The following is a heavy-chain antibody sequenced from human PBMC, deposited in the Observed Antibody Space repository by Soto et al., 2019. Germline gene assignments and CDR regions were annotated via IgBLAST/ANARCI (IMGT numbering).Heavy chain of an antibody. Sequence: QVQLQESGPGLMKPSETLSLTCAVSGGSISTYYWNWIRQPPGKGLEWIGYIYYSGSTNYNPSLKCRFTISIDTSKDQCSLKLTSVTAADTAVYYCARGQLWFGELTFDLWGRGTLVTVSS. V-gene: IGHV4-59*01. CDR1: GGSISTYY. J-gene: IGHJ2*01. CDR2: IYYSGST. CDR3: ARGQLWFGELTFDL. D-gene: IGHD3-10*01.